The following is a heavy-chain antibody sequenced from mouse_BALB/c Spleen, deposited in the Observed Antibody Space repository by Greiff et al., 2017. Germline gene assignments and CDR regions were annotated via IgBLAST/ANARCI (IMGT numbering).Heavy chain of an antibody. V-gene: IGHV4-1*02. Sequence: DVKLQESGGGLVQPGGSLKLSCAASGFDFSRYWMSWVRQAPGKGLEWIGEINPDSSTINYTPSLKDKFIISRDNAKNTLYLQMSKVRSEDTALYYCARRRPYWYFDVWGAGTTVTVSS. J-gene: IGHJ1*01. CDR2: INPDSSTI. CDR1: GFDFSRYW. CDR3: ARRRPYWYFDV.